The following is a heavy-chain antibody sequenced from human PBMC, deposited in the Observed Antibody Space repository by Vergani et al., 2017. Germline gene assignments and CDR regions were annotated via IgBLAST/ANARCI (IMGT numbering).Heavy chain of an antibody. V-gene: IGHV3-23*01. J-gene: IGHJ4*02. CDR2: ISGSGGST. Sequence: EVQLLESGGGLVQPGGSLRLSCAASGFTFSSYAMSWVRQAPGKGLEWVSAISGSGGSTYYADSVKGRFTISRDNSKNTLYLQMNSLGAEDTAVYYCAKDARAVAGIIWPSDANYFDYWGQGTLVTVSS. D-gene: IGHD6-19*01. CDR1: GFTFSSYA. CDR3: AKDARAVAGIIWPSDANYFDY.